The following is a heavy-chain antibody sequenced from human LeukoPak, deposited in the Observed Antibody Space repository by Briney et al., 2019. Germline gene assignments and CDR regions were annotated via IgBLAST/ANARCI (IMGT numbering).Heavy chain of an antibody. CDR3: ARGRGSGSRWEAFDI. V-gene: IGHV1-18*01. D-gene: IGHD3-22*01. Sequence: ASVKVSCKASGYTFTSYGISWVRQAPGQGLEWMGWISAYNGNTNYAQKLKGRVTMTTDTSTSTAYMELRSLRSDDTAVYYCARGRGSGSRWEAFDIWGQGTMVTVSS. CDR1: GYTFTSYG. J-gene: IGHJ3*02. CDR2: ISAYNGNT.